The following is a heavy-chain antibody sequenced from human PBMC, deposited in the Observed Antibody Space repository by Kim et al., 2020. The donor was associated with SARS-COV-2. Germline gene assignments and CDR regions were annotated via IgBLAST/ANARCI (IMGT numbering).Heavy chain of an antibody. J-gene: IGHJ6*04. CDR1: GFTFESYG. CDR3: GRDYGSGSYYYHYYGMDV. CDR2: IWYDGSNK. D-gene: IGHD3-10*01. Sequence: GGSLRLSCAASGFTFESYGMHWVRQAPGKGLEWVAVIWYDGSNKYYADSVKGRFTISRDNSKNTLYLQMNSLRAEDTAVYYCGRDYGSGSYYYHYYGMDVWGEGTRVTVSS. V-gene: IGHV3-33*01.